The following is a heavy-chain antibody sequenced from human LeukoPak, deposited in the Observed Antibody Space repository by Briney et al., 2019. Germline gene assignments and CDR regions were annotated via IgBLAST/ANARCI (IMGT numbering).Heavy chain of an antibody. CDR2: FDPEDGET. D-gene: IGHD3-16*02. CDR1: GYTLTELS. Sequence: ASVKVSCKVSGYTLTELSMHWVRQAPGKGLEWMGGFDPEDGETIYAQKFQGRVTMTEDTSTDTAYMELSSLRSEDTAVYYCATPGSWGSYRYLVYWGQGTLVTVSS. V-gene: IGHV1-24*01. CDR3: ATPGSWGSYRYLVY. J-gene: IGHJ4*02.